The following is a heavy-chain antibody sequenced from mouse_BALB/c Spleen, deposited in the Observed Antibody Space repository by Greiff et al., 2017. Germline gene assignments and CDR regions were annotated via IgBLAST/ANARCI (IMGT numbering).Heavy chain of an antibody. Sequence: EVKLMESGGGLVQPGGSRKLSCAASGFTFSSFGMHWVRQAPEKGLEWVAYISSGSSTIYYADTVKGRFTISRDNPKNTLFLQMTSLRSEDTAMYYCARITTANAMDYWGQGTSVTVSS. CDR1: GFTFSSFG. D-gene: IGHD1-2*01. V-gene: IGHV5-17*02. CDR2: ISSGSSTI. J-gene: IGHJ4*01. CDR3: ARITTANAMDY.